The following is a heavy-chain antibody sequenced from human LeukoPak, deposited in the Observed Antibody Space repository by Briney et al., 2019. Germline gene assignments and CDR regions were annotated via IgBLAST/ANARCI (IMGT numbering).Heavy chain of an antibody. V-gene: IGHV4-38-2*02. CDR2: IYHSGST. CDR1: GYSISSGYY. Sequence: PSETLSLTCTVSGYSISSGYYWGWIRQPPGKGLEWIGSIYHSGSTYYNPSLKSRVTISVDTSKNQFSLKLSSVTAADTAVYYCARGFRIAAAGVGWFDPWGQGTLVTVSS. D-gene: IGHD6-13*01. J-gene: IGHJ5*02. CDR3: ARGFRIAAAGVGWFDP.